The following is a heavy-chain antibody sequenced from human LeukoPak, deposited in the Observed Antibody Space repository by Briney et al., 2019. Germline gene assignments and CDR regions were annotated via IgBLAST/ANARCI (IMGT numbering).Heavy chain of an antibody. Sequence: SQTLSLTCTVSGGSISSGGYYWNWFRQPPGKGLEWIGYFYHSGITYYNPSLKSRVTISVDTSKNQFSLKLSSVTAADTAVYYCARGDYYGSGSRYFDYWGQGTLVTVSS. V-gene: IGHV4-30-2*01. CDR3: ARGDYYGSGSRYFDY. D-gene: IGHD3-10*01. CDR2: FYHSGIT. CDR1: GGSISSGGYY. J-gene: IGHJ4*02.